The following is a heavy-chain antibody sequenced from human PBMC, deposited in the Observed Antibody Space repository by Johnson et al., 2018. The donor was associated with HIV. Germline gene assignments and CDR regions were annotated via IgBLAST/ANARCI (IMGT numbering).Heavy chain of an antibody. J-gene: IGHJ3*02. Sequence: QVQLVESGGGLVQPGGSLRLSCAASGFTFSSYGMHWVRQTPGKGLEWVAFTRFDGSKKYYAESVKGRFTISRDNAKNTLFLQLNSLRAEDTAIYYCAKCPSPTSPRAFDIWGQGTMVTVSS. CDR3: AKCPSPTSPRAFDI. D-gene: IGHD6-6*01. CDR2: TRFDGSKK. CDR1: GFTFSSYG. V-gene: IGHV3-30*02.